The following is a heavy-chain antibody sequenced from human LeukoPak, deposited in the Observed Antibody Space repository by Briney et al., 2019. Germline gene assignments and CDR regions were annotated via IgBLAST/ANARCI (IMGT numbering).Heavy chain of an antibody. V-gene: IGHV1-18*01. Sequence: ASVKVSCKASGYTFTSYGISWVRQAPGQGLEWMGWISAYNGNTNYAQKFQGRVTITADESTSTAYMELSSLRSEDTAVYYCARDPPAYCGGDCPDDWFDPWGQGTLVTVSS. CDR2: ISAYNGNT. J-gene: IGHJ5*02. CDR1: GYTFTSYG. D-gene: IGHD2-21*02. CDR3: ARDPPAYCGGDCPDDWFDP.